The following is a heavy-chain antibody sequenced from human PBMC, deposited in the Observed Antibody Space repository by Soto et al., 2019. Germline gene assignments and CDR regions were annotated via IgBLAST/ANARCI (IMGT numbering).Heavy chain of an antibody. J-gene: IGHJ6*02. CDR1: GYSFTSYW. CDR3: ARHSRGTVTTNDYYYGMDV. CDR2: IYPGDSDT. Sequence: PGESLKISCKGSGYSFTSYWIGWVRQMPGKGLEWMGIIYPGDSDTRYSPSFQGQVTISADKSISTAYLQWSSVKASDTAMYYCARHSRGTVTTNDYYYGMDVWGQGTTVTVSS. V-gene: IGHV5-51*01. D-gene: IGHD4-4*01.